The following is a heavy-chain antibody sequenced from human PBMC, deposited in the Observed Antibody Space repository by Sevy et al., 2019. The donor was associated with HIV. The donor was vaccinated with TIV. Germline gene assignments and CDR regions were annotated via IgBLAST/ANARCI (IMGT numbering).Heavy chain of an antibody. Sequence: GSLRLSCAASGFTFSSYEMNWVRQAPGKGLEWVSYISSSGSTIYYADSVKGRFTISRDNAKNSLYLQMNSLRAEDTAVYYCARKYDFWSGYPYYYYGMDVWGQGTTVTVSS. J-gene: IGHJ6*02. CDR3: ARKYDFWSGYPYYYYGMDV. D-gene: IGHD3-3*01. CDR2: ISSSGSTI. V-gene: IGHV3-48*03. CDR1: GFTFSSYE.